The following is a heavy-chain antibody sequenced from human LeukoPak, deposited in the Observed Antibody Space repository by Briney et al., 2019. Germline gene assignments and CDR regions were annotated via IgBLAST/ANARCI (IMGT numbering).Heavy chain of an antibody. CDR2: ISNTGSVI. Sequence: GGSLRLSCAASGSTFSSHTMNWVRQAPGKGLEWISYISNTGSVIYYADSVKGRFTISRDNSKNTLYLQMNSLRAEDTAVYYCARERDLEYSSSFDYWGQGTLVTVSS. D-gene: IGHD6-6*01. CDR1: GSTFSSHT. J-gene: IGHJ4*02. CDR3: ARERDLEYSSSFDY. V-gene: IGHV3-48*01.